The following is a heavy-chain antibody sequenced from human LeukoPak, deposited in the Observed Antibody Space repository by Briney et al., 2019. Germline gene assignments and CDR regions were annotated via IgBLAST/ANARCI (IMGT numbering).Heavy chain of an antibody. CDR3: ARVTGSIDY. V-gene: IGHV1-8*01. CDR1: GYTFTNYD. Sequence: GASVKVSCKASGYTFTNYDINWVRQAPGQGLEWMGWINPKSGYTGYAQKYQGRVTTTRATSISTAYMELGSLRSEDTAVYHCARVTGSIDYWGQGTLVTVSS. CDR2: INPKSGYT. J-gene: IGHJ4*02. D-gene: IGHD1-26*01.